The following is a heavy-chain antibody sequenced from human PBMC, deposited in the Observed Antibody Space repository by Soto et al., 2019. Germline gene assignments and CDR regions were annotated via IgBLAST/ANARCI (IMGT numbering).Heavy chain of an antibody. CDR1: GYNFMRYG. V-gene: IGHV1-18*04. CDR2: INVDNGDT. CDR3: AGGISGGYADWFDP. Sequence: QVQLVQSGAEVKKPGASVKVSCKASGYNFMRYGFTWVRQAPGQGLEWMGWINVDNGDTKYPQKIQGRVTMTTDTSTSTVYMELRSLTSDDTAVYYCAGGISGGYADWFDPWGHGTLVTVSS. J-gene: IGHJ5*02. D-gene: IGHD1-26*01.